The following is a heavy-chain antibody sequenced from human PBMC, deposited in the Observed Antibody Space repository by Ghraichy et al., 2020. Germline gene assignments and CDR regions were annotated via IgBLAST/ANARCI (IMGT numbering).Heavy chain of an antibody. CDR3: ARDSRATMVRDGGFDY. J-gene: IGHJ4*02. Sequence: ASVKVSCKASGYTFTSYGISWVRQAPGQGLEWMGWISAYNGNTNYAQKLQGRVTMTTDTSTSTAYMELRSLRSDDTAVYYCARDSRATMVRDGGFDYWGQGTLVTVSS. V-gene: IGHV1-18*04. D-gene: IGHD3-10*01. CDR1: GYTFTSYG. CDR2: ISAYNGNT.